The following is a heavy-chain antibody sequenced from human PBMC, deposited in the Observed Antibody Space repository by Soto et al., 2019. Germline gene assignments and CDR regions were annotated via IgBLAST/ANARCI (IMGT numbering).Heavy chain of an antibody. J-gene: IGHJ4*02. CDR2: IYHSGST. CDR1: GGSISSSNW. Sequence: SETLSLTCAVSGGSISSSNWCSCVRQPPGKGLEWIGEIYHSGSTNYNPSLKSRVTISVDKSKNQFSLKLSSVTAADTAVYYCARAPLVRPLDYWGQGTLVTVSS. V-gene: IGHV4-4*02. D-gene: IGHD3-10*01. CDR3: ARAPLVRPLDY.